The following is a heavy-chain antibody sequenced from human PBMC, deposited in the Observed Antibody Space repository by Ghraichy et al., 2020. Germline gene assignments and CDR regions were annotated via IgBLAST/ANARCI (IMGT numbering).Heavy chain of an antibody. CDR1: GGSFSGYY. CDR3: ARGTGSSSSGYYYYYMDV. J-gene: IGHJ6*03. D-gene: IGHD6-6*01. CDR2: INHSGST. V-gene: IGHV4-34*01. Sequence: SETLSLTCAVYGGSFSGYYWSWIRQPPGKGLEWIGEINHSGSTNYNPSLKSRVTISVDTSKNQFSLKLSSVTAADTAVYYCARGTGSSSSGYYYYYMDVWGKGTTVTVSS.